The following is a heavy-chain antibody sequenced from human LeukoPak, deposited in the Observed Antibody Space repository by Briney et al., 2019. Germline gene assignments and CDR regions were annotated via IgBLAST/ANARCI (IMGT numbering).Heavy chain of an antibody. CDR2: IKSKTDGGTT. CDR3: TTIQVVTPSYFWFDP. Sequence: GGSLRLSCAASGFTFSNAWMSWVRQAPGKGLEWVGRIKSKTDGGTTDYAAPVKGRFTISRDDSKNTLYLQMNSLKTEDTAVYYCTTIQVVTPSYFWFDPWGQGTLVTVSS. V-gene: IGHV3-15*01. J-gene: IGHJ5*02. CDR1: GFTFSNAW. D-gene: IGHD4-23*01.